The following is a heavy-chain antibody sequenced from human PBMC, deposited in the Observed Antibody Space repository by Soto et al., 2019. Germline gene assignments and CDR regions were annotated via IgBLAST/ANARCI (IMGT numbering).Heavy chain of an antibody. CDR3: ARTLKEEGFVGYYYHYYMDV. D-gene: IGHD3-16*01. CDR2: IYYSGNT. V-gene: IGHV4-31*03. J-gene: IGHJ6*03. Sequence: QVQLQESGPGLVKPSQTLSLTCTVSGGSISSGGYYWTWIRQHPGRGLECIGYIYYSGNTYYNPSLKSRVTISVDTSKKQFSLKLSSVTAADTAVYYCARTLKEEGFVGYYYHYYMDVWGKGTTVTVSS. CDR1: GGSISSGGYY.